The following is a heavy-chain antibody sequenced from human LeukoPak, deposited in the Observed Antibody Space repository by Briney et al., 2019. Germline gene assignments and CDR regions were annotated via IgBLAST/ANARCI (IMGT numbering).Heavy chain of an antibody. CDR1: GFTFTDFY. V-gene: IGHV3-11*01. D-gene: IGHD4-17*01. J-gene: IGHJ4*02. CDR3: ARTGRLQYGDYVAFDY. Sequence: GVSLRLSCAASGFTFTDFYMSWIRQAPGKGLEWVSYISISGTTIYYADSVKGRFTFSRDNAKNSLYLQMNSLRAEDTAVYYCARTGRLQYGDYVAFDYWGQGTLVTVSS. CDR2: ISISGTTI.